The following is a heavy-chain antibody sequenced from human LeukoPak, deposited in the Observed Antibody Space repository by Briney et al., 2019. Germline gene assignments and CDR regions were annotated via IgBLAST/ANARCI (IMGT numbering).Heavy chain of an antibody. D-gene: IGHD3-10*01. CDR1: GYRFIGYY. J-gene: IGHJ4*02. V-gene: IGHV1-2*02. CDR2: INCNTGGS. Sequence: ASVKVCCKASGYRFIGYYMHWVRQAPGQGLEWMGWINCNTGGSNSAQKFQGRVTMTRDTSITTVYMELSSLRSDDTAVYYCARVMDFYGSGSSDFVYWGQRPLLTVSS. CDR3: ARVMDFYGSGSSDFVY.